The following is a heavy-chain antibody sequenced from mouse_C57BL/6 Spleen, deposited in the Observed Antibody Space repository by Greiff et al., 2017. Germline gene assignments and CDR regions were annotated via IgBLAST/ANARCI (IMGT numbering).Heavy chain of an antibody. CDR3: ARCYGSSYVFDY. J-gene: IGHJ2*01. Sequence: VKLMESGAELARPGASVKMSCKASGYTFTSYTMHWVKQRPGQGLEWIGYINPSSGYTKYNQKFKDKATLTAAKSSSTAYMQLSSLTSEDSAVYYCARCYGSSYVFDYWGQGTTLTVSS. CDR2: INPSSGYT. CDR1: GYTFTSYT. V-gene: IGHV1-4*01. D-gene: IGHD1-1*01.